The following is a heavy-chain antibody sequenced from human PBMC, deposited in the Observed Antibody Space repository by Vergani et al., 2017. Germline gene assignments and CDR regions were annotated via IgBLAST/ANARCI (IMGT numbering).Heavy chain of an antibody. J-gene: IGHJ6*02. D-gene: IGHD4-17*01. CDR1: GGTFSSYT. CDR3: ARPGGDYSSPIRPLWDPYYYYYGMDV. CDR2: IIPILGIA. Sequence: QVQLVQSGAEVKKPGSSVKVSCKASGGTFSSYTISWVRQAPGQGLEWMGRIIPILGIANYAQKFQGRVTITADKSTSTGYMELSSLRSEDTAVYYCARPGGDYSSPIRPLWDPYYYYYGMDVWGQGTTVTVSS. V-gene: IGHV1-69*02.